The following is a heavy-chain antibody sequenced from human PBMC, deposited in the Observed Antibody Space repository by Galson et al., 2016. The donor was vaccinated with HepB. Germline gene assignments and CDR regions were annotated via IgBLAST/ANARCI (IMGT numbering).Heavy chain of an antibody. CDR3: ARGPDYGDWVDFLDC. Sequence: SLRLSCATSGFTFSSNWMSWVRQAPGKGLEWVANIKQDGTENYVDSVKGRFTISRDNAKNSLYLQMNSLRAEDTAAYYCARGPDYGDWVDFLDCWGQGTLVTASS. CDR2: IKQDGTE. D-gene: IGHD4-17*01. V-gene: IGHV3-7*04. J-gene: IGHJ4*02. CDR1: GFTFSSNW.